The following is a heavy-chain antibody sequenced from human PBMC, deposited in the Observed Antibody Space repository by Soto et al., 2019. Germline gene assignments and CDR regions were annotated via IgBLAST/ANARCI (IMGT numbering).Heavy chain of an antibody. CDR3: ARSPGGYYID. D-gene: IGHD3-9*01. Sequence: EVLLVESGGGLVQPGGSMRLSSADSGFSFSSYWMHWVRQGPGKGLVWVARINTDGSSTNYADSVKGRFTISRDNAKNTLYLQMNSLRAEDTAVYYCARSPGGYYIDWGQGTMVTVSS. CDR2: INTDGSST. V-gene: IGHV3-74*01. J-gene: IGHJ3*01. CDR1: GFSFSSYW.